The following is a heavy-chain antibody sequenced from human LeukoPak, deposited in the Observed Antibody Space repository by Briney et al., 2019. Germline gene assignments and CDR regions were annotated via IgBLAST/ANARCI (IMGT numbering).Heavy chain of an antibody. V-gene: IGHV4-34*01. Sequence: PSETLSLTCAVYGGSFSGYYWSWIREPPGEGLEWIGEINHSGSTNYNPSLKSRVTISVDTSKNQFSLKLSSVTAADTAVYYCARRAYYYGSGSYYHPWGQGTLVTVSS. D-gene: IGHD3-10*01. CDR3: ARRAYYYGSGSYYHP. J-gene: IGHJ5*02. CDR2: INHSGST. CDR1: GGSFSGYY.